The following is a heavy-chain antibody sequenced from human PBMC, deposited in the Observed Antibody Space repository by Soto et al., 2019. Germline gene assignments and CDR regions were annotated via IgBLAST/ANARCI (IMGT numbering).Heavy chain of an antibody. V-gene: IGHV4-59*08. J-gene: IGHJ4*02. CDR2: IYYTGTT. CDR3: ARLGGYYQAFDQ. CDR1: GGSMSSYY. Sequence: PSETLSLTCIVSGGSMSSYYWGWFRQPPGKGLEWIGYIYYTGTTTYHPSLKSRVTISIDTSRNQFSLKLNSVTAADTAVYYCARLGGYYQAFDQSCQGSLVTVSS. D-gene: IGHD2-21*02.